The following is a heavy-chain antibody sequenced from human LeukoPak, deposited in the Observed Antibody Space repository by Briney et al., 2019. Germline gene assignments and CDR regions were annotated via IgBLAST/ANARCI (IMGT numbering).Heavy chain of an antibody. CDR2: IYTSGST. CDR1: GGSFNSYY. Sequence: SEILSLTCTVSGGSFNSYYWSWIRQPAGKGLEWIGHIYTSGSTNYNPSLKSRVTMSVDTSKNQFSLKLSSVTATDTAVYYCARKYSSSWYYFDYWGQGTLVTVSS. V-gene: IGHV4-4*07. CDR3: ARKYSSSWYYFDY. J-gene: IGHJ4*02. D-gene: IGHD6-13*01.